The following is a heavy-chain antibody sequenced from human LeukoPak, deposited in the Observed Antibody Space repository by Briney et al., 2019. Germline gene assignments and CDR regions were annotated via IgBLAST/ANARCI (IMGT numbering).Heavy chain of an antibody. V-gene: IGHV1-2*06. CDR2: INPNSGGT. CDR1: GGTFSSYA. D-gene: IGHD6-19*01. CDR3: ATSIAVAGTGFDY. J-gene: IGHJ4*02. Sequence: ASVKVSCKASGGTFSSYAISWVRQAPGQGLEWMGRINPNSGGTNYAQKFQGRVTMTRDTSISTAYMELSRLRSDDTAVYYCATSIAVAGTGFDYWGQGTLVTVSS.